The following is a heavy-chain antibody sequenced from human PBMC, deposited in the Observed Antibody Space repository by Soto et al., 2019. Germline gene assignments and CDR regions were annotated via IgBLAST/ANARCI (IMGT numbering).Heavy chain of an antibody. CDR3: SKEGRGSSSCDY. CDR1: GFTFSSYA. Sequence: GGSLRLSCAASGFTFSSYAMSWVRQAPGKGLEWVSVISGSGGSTYYADSVKGRFTISRDNSKNTLYLQMNILRSEDTAVYYCSKEGRGSSSCDYWGQGTLVTVSS. D-gene: IGHD3-10*01. J-gene: IGHJ4*02. V-gene: IGHV3-23*01. CDR2: ISGSGGST.